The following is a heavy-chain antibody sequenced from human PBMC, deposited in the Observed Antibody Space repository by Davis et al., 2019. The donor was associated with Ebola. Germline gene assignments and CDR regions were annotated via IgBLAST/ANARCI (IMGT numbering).Heavy chain of an antibody. CDR2: IYYSGST. CDR3: ARPLDYGDYGGFDY. V-gene: IGHV4-59*08. J-gene: IGHJ4*02. Sequence: GSLRLSCTVSGGSISSYYWSWTRQPPGKGLEWSGYIYYSGSTNYNPSLKSRVTISVDTSKNQFSLKLSSATAADTAVYYCARPLDYGDYGGFDYWGQGTLVTVSS. D-gene: IGHD4-17*01. CDR1: GGSISSYY.